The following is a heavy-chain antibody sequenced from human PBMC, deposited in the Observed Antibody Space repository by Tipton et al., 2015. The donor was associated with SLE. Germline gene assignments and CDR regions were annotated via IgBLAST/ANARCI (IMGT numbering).Heavy chain of an antibody. Sequence: GHVTISRDNAKNSLYLQMNSLRAEDTAVYYCASGGYSSVTDYWGQGTLVTVSS. D-gene: IGHD6-19*01. J-gene: IGHJ4*02. V-gene: IGHV3-11*03. CDR3: ASGGYSSVTDY.